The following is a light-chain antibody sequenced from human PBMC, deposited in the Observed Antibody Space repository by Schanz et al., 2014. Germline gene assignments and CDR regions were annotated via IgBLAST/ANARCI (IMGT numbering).Light chain of an antibody. V-gene: IGKV3D-20*01. CDR2: DTS. CDR3: HQYGISPFT. Sequence: EIVLTQSPGTLSLSPGERATLSCGASQNVKSTYLAWYQQKPGLAPRLLIFDTSTRATGIPDRFSGSGSGTDFTLTISSLEPEDFAVYYCHQYGISPFTFGPGTKVDIK. J-gene: IGKJ3*01. CDR1: QNVKSTY.